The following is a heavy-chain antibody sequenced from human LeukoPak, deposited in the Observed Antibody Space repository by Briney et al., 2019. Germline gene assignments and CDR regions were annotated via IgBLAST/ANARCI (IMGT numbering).Heavy chain of an antibody. CDR1: GGSISNGSYY. CDR3: AREDGSSGYYSGGDY. D-gene: IGHD3-22*01. V-gene: IGHV4-61*02. CDR2: IYTSGST. J-gene: IGHJ4*02. Sequence: SETLSLTCTVSGGSISNGSYYWSWIRQPAGKGLEWIGRIYTSGSTNYNPSLKSRVTISVDTSKNQFSLKLSSVTAADTAVYYCAREDGSSGYYSGGDYWGQGTLVTVSS.